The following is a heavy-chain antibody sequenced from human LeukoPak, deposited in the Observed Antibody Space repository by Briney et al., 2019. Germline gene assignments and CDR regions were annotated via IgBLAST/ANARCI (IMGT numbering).Heavy chain of an antibody. V-gene: IGHV3-30*18. CDR1: GFTFSSYG. Sequence: GGSLRLSCAASGFTFSSYGMHWVRQAPGKGLEWVAVISYDGSNKYYADSVKGRFTISRDNSKNTLYLQMNSLRAEDTAVYYCAKNRNRRDGYNSYYFDYWGQGTLVTVSS. CDR3: AKNRNRRDGYNSYYFDY. D-gene: IGHD5-24*01. CDR2: ISYDGSNK. J-gene: IGHJ4*02.